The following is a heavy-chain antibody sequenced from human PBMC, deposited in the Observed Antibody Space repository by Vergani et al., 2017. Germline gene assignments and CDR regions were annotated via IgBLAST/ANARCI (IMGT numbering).Heavy chain of an antibody. CDR1: GYTFTAYY. D-gene: IGHD2-2*01. CDR2: ISPDGFST. Sequence: QVQLVQSGAEVGKPGASVKISCKASGYTFTAYYIHWVRQAPEQGLEWVGVISPDGFSTFYAQKFQGRVTITRDTSTSTVYVEVTSLRSDDTAVYYCAARYCSSTSCPLRGAFDIWGQGTMVTVSS. CDR3: AARYCSSTSCPLRGAFDI. V-gene: IGHV1-46*01. J-gene: IGHJ3*02.